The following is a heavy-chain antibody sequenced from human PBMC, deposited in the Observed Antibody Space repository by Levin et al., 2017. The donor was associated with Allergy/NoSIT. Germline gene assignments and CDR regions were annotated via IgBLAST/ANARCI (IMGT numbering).Heavy chain of an antibody. V-gene: IGHV3-30*04. Sequence: GGSLRLSCAASGFIFGASTMHWVRQAPGEGLEWVAIVSHDETHKFYGDSVKGRFTISRDNSKNTLYLQVNSLRGEDTAVYYCARSSSMNWWYFDYWGQGTLVTVSS. CDR3: ARSSSMNWWYFDY. CDR1: GFIFGAST. J-gene: IGHJ4*02. D-gene: IGHD2-8*02. CDR2: VSHDETHK.